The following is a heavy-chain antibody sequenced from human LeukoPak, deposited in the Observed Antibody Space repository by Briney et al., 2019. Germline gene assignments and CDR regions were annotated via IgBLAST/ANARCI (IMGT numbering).Heavy chain of an antibody. CDR3: ARDHCSGGSCYSESGAFDI. CDR1: GGTFSSYA. CDR2: IIPIFGTA. V-gene: IGHV1-69*06. J-gene: IGHJ3*02. Sequence: ASVTVSCKASGGTFSSYAISWVRQAPGQGLEWMGGIIPIFGTANYAQKFQGRVTITADKSTSTAYMELSSLRSEDTAVYYCARDHCSGGSCYSESGAFDIWGQGTMVTVSS. D-gene: IGHD2-15*01.